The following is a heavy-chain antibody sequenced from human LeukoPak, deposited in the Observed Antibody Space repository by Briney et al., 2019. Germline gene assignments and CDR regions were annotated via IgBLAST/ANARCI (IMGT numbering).Heavy chain of an antibody. Sequence: ASVKVSSKASGYTFTVYYMNWVRQAPGQGLEWMGWINPNSGGTNYAQKFQGWVTMTRDTSISTAYMELSRLRSDDAAVYYCARDRRYCSGGSCYSDAFDIWGQGTMVTVSS. CDR3: ARDRRYCSGGSCYSDAFDI. CDR1: GYTFTVYY. CDR2: INPNSGGT. J-gene: IGHJ3*02. D-gene: IGHD2-15*01. V-gene: IGHV1-2*04.